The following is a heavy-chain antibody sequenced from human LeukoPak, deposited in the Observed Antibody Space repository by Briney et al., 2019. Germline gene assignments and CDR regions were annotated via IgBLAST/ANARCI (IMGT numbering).Heavy chain of an antibody. J-gene: IGHJ4*02. CDR3: ARESAYYFDY. CDR2: IWYDGSYK. V-gene: IGHV3-33*01. CDR1: GFTFSNYG. Sequence: GMSLRLSCAASGFTFSNYGMHWVRQAPGKGLDWVAVIWYDGSYKYYADSVKGRFTISRDNSKNMLYLQMSSLRAEDTAVYYCARESAYYFDYWGQGTLATVSS.